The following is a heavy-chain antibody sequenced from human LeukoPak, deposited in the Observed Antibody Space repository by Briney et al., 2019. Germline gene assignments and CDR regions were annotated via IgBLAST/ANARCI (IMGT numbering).Heavy chain of an antibody. V-gene: IGHV4-39*01. CDR2: IYYSGST. Sequence: PSETLSLTCTVSGGSISSSSYYWSWIRQPPGKGLEWIGSIYYSGSTYYNPSLKSRVTISVDTSKNQFSLKLSSVTAADTAVYYCARLSVNGWFDPWGQGTLVTVSS. CDR3: ARLSVNGWFDP. J-gene: IGHJ5*02. D-gene: IGHD2-8*01. CDR1: GGSISSSSYY.